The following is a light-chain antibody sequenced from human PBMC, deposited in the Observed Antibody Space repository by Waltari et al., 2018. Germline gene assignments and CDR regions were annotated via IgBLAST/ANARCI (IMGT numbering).Light chain of an antibody. CDR3: LKYYTAPWP. CDR2: AAS. CDR1: QGISDS. V-gene: IGKV1-27*01. Sequence: DIQMTQSPSSLSASVGDRVTITCRASQGISDSLAWYQQKPGKVPKLLIYAASTLQSGVPSRFSGSGSGADFTLTISSLQPEDVATYYCLKYYTAPWPFGQGTKVEIK. J-gene: IGKJ1*01.